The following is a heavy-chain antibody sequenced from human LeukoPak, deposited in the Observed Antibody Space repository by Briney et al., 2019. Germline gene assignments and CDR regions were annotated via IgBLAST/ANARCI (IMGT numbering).Heavy chain of an antibody. V-gene: IGHV4-34*01. D-gene: IGHD1-1*01. Sequence: SETLSLTCAVYGGSFSGCYWSWIRQPPGKGLEWIGEINHSGSTNYNPSLKSRVTISVDTSKNQFSLKLSSVTAADTAVYYCARGAGELERENPNFDYWGQGTLVTVSS. CDR2: INHSGST. CDR1: GGSFSGCY. J-gene: IGHJ4*02. CDR3: ARGAGELERENPNFDY.